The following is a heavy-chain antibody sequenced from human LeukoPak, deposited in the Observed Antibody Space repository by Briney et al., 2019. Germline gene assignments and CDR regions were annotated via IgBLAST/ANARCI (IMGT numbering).Heavy chain of an antibody. V-gene: IGHV1-18*01. Sequence: GASVKVSCKASGYTFTSYGISWVRQAPGQGLEWMGWISAYNGSTNYAQKLQRRVTMTTDTSTSTAYMELRSLRSDDTAVYYCAAHDYGDYPYYFDYWGQGTLVTVSS. CDR1: GYTFTSYG. CDR3: AAHDYGDYPYYFDY. CDR2: ISAYNGST. D-gene: IGHD4-17*01. J-gene: IGHJ4*02.